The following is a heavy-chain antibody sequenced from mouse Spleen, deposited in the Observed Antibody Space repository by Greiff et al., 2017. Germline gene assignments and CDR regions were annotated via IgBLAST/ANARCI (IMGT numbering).Heavy chain of an antibody. Sequence: VQLQQSGPSLVQPSQSLSITCTVSGFSLTSYGVHWVRQSPGKGLEWLGVIWRGGSTDYNAAFMSRLSITKDNSKSQVFFKMNSLQADDTAIYYCAKSGDGYYLYYFDYWGQGTTLTVSS. V-gene: IGHV2-5-1*01. J-gene: IGHJ2*01. CDR2: IWRGGST. CDR1: GFSLTSYG. D-gene: IGHD2-3*01. CDR3: AKSGDGYYLYYFDY.